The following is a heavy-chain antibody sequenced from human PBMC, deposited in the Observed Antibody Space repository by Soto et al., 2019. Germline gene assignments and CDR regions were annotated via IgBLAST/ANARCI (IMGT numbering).Heavy chain of an antibody. D-gene: IGHD4-17*01. Sequence: QVQLVESGGGVVQPGRSLRLSCAASGFTFSSYGMHWVRQAPGKGLEWVAVIWYDGSNKYYADSVKGRFTISRDNSKNTLYLQIVSLRAEDTAVDDCARRRYGDYGMDVWGQGTTVTVSS. V-gene: IGHV3-33*01. CDR2: IWYDGSNK. CDR3: ARRRYGDYGMDV. CDR1: GFTFSSYG. J-gene: IGHJ6*02.